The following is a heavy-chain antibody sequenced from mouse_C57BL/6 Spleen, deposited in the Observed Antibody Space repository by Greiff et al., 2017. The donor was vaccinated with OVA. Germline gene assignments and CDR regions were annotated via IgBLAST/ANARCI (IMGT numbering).Heavy chain of an antibody. D-gene: IGHD3-2*02. CDR2: IDPSDSYT. Sequence: QVQLKQPGAELVMPGASVKLSCKASGYTFTSYWMHWVKQRPGQGLEWIGEIDPSDSYTNYNQKFKGKSTLTVDKSSSTAYMQLSSLTSEDSAVYYCARGGDSSGLDYWGQGTTLTVSS. J-gene: IGHJ2*01. V-gene: IGHV1-69*01. CDR1: GYTFTSYW. CDR3: ARGGDSSGLDY.